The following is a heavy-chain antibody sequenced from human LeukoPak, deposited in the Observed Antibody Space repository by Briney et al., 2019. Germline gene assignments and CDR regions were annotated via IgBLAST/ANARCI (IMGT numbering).Heavy chain of an antibody. CDR2: ISWNSGSI. Sequence: PSRSLRLSCAASGFTFDDYAMHWVRQAPGKGLEWVSGISWNSGSIGYADSVKGRFTISRDNAKNSLYLQMNSLRAEDTALYYCALITFGGVIGSWGQGTLVTVSS. V-gene: IGHV3-9*01. CDR1: GFTFDDYA. CDR3: ALITFGGVIGS. J-gene: IGHJ5*01. D-gene: IGHD3-16*01.